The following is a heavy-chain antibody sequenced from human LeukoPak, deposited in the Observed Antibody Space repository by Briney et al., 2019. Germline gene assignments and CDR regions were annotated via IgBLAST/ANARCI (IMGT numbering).Heavy chain of an antibody. V-gene: IGHV3-33*01. J-gene: IGHJ3*02. Sequence: GGSLRLSCAASGFTISSYGMHWVRQAPGKGLEWVAVIWYDGSNKYYADSVKGRFTISRDNSKNTLYLQMNSLRAEDTAVYYCARSRSYYYDSSGSGGNAFDIWGQGTMVTVSS. D-gene: IGHD3-22*01. CDR2: IWYDGSNK. CDR3: ARSRSYYYDSSGSGGNAFDI. CDR1: GFTISSYG.